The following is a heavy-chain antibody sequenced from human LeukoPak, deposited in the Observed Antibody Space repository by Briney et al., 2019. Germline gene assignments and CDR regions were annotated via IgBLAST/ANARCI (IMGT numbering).Heavy chain of an antibody. CDR3: ARDVRGSGST. Sequence: GGSLRLSCAASGFTFSNAWMSWVRQAPGKGLEWVGRIKSKTDGGTTDYAAPVKGRFTISRDNAKNSLYLQMNSLRAEDTAVYYCARDVRGSGSTWGQGTLVTVSS. V-gene: IGHV3-15*01. D-gene: IGHD3-10*01. CDR1: GFTFSNAW. J-gene: IGHJ5*02. CDR2: IKSKTDGGTT.